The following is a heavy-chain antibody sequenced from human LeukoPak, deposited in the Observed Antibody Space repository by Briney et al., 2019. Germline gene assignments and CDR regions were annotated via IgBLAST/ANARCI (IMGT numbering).Heavy chain of an antibody. D-gene: IGHD2-2*01. CDR3: AREECSSTSCYPSDY. V-gene: IGHV4-61*02. CDR2: IYTSGST. CDR1: CGSISRGSYY. Sequence: PSETLSLTCTVSCGSISRGSYYWSWIRQPAGKGLEWIGRIYTSGSTNYNPSLKSRVTISVDTSKNQFSLKLSSVTAADTAVYYCAREECSSTSCYPSDYGGQGTLVTVSS. J-gene: IGHJ4*02.